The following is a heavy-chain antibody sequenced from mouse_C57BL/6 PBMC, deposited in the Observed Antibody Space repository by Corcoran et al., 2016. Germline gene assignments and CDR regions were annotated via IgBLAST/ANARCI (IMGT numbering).Heavy chain of an antibody. Sequence: QVQLQQSGPELVKPGASVKISCKASGYSFTSYYIHWVKQRPGQGLEWIGWIYPGSGNTKYNEKFKGKATLTADTSSSTAYMQLSSLTSEESAVYYCARDNSIDRFAYWGQGSLVTVSA. CDR2: IYPGSGNT. CDR3: ARDNSIDRFAY. CDR1: GYSFTSYY. J-gene: IGHJ3*01. V-gene: IGHV1-66*01.